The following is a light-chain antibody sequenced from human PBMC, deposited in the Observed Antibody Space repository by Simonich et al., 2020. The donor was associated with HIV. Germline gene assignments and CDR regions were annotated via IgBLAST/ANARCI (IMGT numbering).Light chain of an antibody. CDR2: WAS. CDR3: QQYYSTPPT. V-gene: IGKV4-1*01. CDR1: WSVLNSSNNMNY. Sequence: DIVMTQSPDFLAVSLGERATINCKSSWSVLNSSNNMNYLAWYQNKPGQPPKLLLYWASTRESGVPDRFSASGSGTDFTLTIRSLQAEDVAVYYCQQYYSTPPTFGQGTKVEIK. J-gene: IGKJ1*01.